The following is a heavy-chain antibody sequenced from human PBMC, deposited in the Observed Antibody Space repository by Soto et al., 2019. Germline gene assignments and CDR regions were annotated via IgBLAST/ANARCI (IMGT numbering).Heavy chain of an antibody. D-gene: IGHD3-22*01. Sequence: GGSLRLSCAASGFTFSSYSMNWVRQAPGKGLEWVSYISSSSSTIYYADSVKGRFTISRDNAKNSLYLQMNSLRDEDTAVYYCARGGTLYDSSEGAFDIWGQGTMVTVSS. CDR1: GFTFSSYS. CDR3: ARGGTLYDSSEGAFDI. J-gene: IGHJ3*02. CDR2: ISSSSSTI. V-gene: IGHV3-48*02.